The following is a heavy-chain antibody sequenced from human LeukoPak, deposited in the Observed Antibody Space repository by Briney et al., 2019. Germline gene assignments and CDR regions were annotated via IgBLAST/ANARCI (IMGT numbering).Heavy chain of an antibody. CDR1: GYKFTTDY. CDR3: ARQAYGSRFDAFDI. Sequence: GESLKISCEASGYKFTTDYIGWVRQMPGKDLEWMGIIYPDDSETNYSPSFKGQVTMSVDKSITTAFLQWSSLKASDTAMYYCARQAYGSRFDAFDIWGQGTMVTVSS. V-gene: IGHV5-51*01. D-gene: IGHD3-22*01. J-gene: IGHJ3*02. CDR2: IYPDDSET.